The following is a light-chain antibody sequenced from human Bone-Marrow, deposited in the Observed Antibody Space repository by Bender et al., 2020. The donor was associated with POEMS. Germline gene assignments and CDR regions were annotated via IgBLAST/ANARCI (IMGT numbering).Light chain of an antibody. CDR1: SSNIGTNP. V-gene: IGLV1-44*01. CDR2: INN. CDR3: AAWEDSLNGWV. J-gene: IGLJ3*02. Sequence: QSVLTQPPSASGTPGQRLTISCSGSSSNIGTNPVNWYQQLPGTAPKLLIYINNQRPSGVPARFPGSKSGTSASLAISGLQSEDEANYYCAAWEDSLNGWVFGGGTKLTVL.